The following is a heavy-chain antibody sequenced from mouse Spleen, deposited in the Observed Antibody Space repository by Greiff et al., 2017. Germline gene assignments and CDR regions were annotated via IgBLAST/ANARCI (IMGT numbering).Heavy chain of an antibody. J-gene: IGHJ2*01. CDR2: IDPSDSYT. CDR1: GYTFTSYW. V-gene: IGHV1-69*02. CDR3: ARKTDYYGSSPFDY. D-gene: IGHD1-1*01. Sequence: QVQLQQPGAELVKPGASVKLSCKASGYTFTSYWMHWVKQRPGQGLEWIGEIDPSDSYTNYNQKFKGKATLTVDKSSSTAYMQLSSLTSEDSAVYYCARKTDYYGSSPFDYWGQGTTLTVSS.